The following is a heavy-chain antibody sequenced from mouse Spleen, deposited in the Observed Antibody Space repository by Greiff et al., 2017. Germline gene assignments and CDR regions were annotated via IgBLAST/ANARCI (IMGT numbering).Heavy chain of an antibody. Sequence: VHVKQSGPELVKPGASVKISCKASGYSFTGYYMNWVKQSPEKSLEWIGEINPSTGGTTYNQKFKAKATLTVDKSSSTAYMQLKSLTSEDSAVYYCARGFITTVVPFDYWGQGTTLTVSS. CDR3: ARGFITTVVPFDY. V-gene: IGHV1-42*01. CDR2: INPSTGGT. J-gene: IGHJ2*01. D-gene: IGHD1-1*01. CDR1: GYSFTGYY.